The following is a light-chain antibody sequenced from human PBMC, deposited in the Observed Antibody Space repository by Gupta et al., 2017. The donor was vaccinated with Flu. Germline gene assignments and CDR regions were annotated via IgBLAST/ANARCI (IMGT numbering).Light chain of an antibody. Sequence: PSTLSASAGDRVTITCRASQSISTWLAWYQQKPGKAPKLLIYKASSLESGDPSRFSGSGSGTEFTLTISSLQPDDFATYYCQQFNNYPLTFGGGTKVEIK. V-gene: IGKV1-5*03. J-gene: IGKJ4*01. CDR2: KAS. CDR3: QQFNNYPLT. CDR1: QSISTW.